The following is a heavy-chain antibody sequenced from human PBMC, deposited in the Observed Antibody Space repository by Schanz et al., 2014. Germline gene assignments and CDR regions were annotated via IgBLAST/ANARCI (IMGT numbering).Heavy chain of an antibody. CDR2: ISGTTTYT. D-gene: IGHD3-9*01. CDR1: GFTFNSYA. J-gene: IGHJ4*02. V-gene: IGHV3-21*05. CDR3: ARDSRPNYDFLTAYYSIDY. Sequence: EVKLVESGGGAVRPGGSLRLSCAASGFTFNSYAMTWVRQAPGKGLEWVSYISGTTTYTNYADSVKGRFTISRDNAKNSLYLQMNSLRAEDTAVYYCARDSRPNYDFLTAYYSIDYWGQGTLVTVSS.